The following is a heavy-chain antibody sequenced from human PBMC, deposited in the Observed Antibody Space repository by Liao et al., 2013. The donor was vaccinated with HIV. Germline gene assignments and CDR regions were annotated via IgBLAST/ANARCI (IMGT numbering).Heavy chain of an antibody. J-gene: IGHJ6*03. CDR3: ARENAYNYGSYYYYYYMDV. V-gene: IGHV4-39*07. CDR1: GGSISSSSYY. D-gene: IGHD5-18*01. Sequence: QLHLQESGPGLVKPSETLSLTCTVSGGSISSSSYYWGWIRQAPGKGLEWIGTIYYGGNTYYNPSLKSRVTTSLDTSKNQFSLKLSSVTAADTAVYYCARENAYNYGSYYYYYYMDVWGKGTTVTVSS. CDR2: IYYGGNT.